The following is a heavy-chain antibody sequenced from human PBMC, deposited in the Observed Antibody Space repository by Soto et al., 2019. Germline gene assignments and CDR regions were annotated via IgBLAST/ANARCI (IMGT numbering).Heavy chain of an antibody. Sequence: QVQLVESWGGVVQPGRSLRLSCAASGFTFSTSDMHLLRQAPGKGLECLAHISPDGRKKFYADAVKGRFALSRDNSQNTLSLQMNSLRVEDTAVYYCTRGPAHGAFDYWGQGTLVTVS. CDR3: TRGPAHGAFDY. D-gene: IGHD3-10*01. CDR2: ISPDGRKK. CDR1: GFTFSTSD. J-gene: IGHJ4*02. V-gene: IGHV3-30*03.